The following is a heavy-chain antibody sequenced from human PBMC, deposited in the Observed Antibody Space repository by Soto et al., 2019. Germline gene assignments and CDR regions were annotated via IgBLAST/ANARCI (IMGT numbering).Heavy chain of an antibody. J-gene: IGHJ6*02. CDR3: ARLPSSWKDYNYYGMDV. CDR1: GSTISSDY. Sequence: PSETLSLTSNLAGSTISSDYWSRIRQPPGKGLEWIGYIYYSASTNYSPSLKSRVTISVDTSKNQFSLNLSSVTAADTAVYYCARLPSSWKDYNYYGMDVWGQGTTVT. CDR2: IYYSAST. V-gene: IGHV4-59*08. D-gene: IGHD6-13*01.